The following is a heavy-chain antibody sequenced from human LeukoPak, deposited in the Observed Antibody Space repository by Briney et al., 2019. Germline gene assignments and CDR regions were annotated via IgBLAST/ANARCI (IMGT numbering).Heavy chain of an antibody. D-gene: IGHD6-19*01. CDR1: GFTFSSYG. CDR2: ISSSSSYI. J-gene: IGHJ4*02. V-gene: IGHV3-21*01. CDR3: ARDRQSSGWLRY. Sequence: PGGSLRLSCAASGFTFSSYGMNWVRQAPGKGLEWVSSISSSSSYIYYADSVKGRFTISRDNAKNSLYLQMNSLRAEDTAVYYCARDRQSSGWLRYWGQGTLVTVSS.